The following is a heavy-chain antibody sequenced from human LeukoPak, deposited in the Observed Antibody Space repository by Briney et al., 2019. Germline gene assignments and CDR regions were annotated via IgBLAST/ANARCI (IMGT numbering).Heavy chain of an antibody. CDR1: GFTVSSNY. CDR2: IYSGGST. CDR3: ARAGSSWPDAFDI. V-gene: IGHV3-53*01. J-gene: IGHJ3*02. Sequence: GSLRLSCAASGFTVSSNYMSWVRQAPEKGLEWVSVIYSGGSTYYADSVKGRFTISRDNSKNTLYLQMNSLRAEDTAVYYCARAGSSWPDAFDIWGQGTMVTVSS. D-gene: IGHD6-13*01.